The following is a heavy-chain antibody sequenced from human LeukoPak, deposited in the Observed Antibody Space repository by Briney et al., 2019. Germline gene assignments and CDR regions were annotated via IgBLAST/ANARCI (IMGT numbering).Heavy chain of an antibody. CDR3: AKGSSTSRPYYFDY. CDR2: ISASGGST. CDR1: GFTFSSSA. D-gene: IGHD2-2*01. V-gene: IGHV3-23*01. Sequence: GGSLRLSCAASGFTFSSSAMSWVRQVPGKGLEWVSGISASGGSTSYADSVKGRFTISRDNSKNTLYLQMNSLRAEDTAIFYCAKGSSTSRPYYFDYWGQGTLVTVSS. J-gene: IGHJ4*02.